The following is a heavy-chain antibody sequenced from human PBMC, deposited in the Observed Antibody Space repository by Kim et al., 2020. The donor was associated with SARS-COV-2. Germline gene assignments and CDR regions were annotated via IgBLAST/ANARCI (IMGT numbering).Heavy chain of an antibody. CDR2: ISGSGGST. CDR1: GFTFSSYA. D-gene: IGHD3-22*01. CDR3: AKEMGYYDSSGYYYGNSV. V-gene: IGHV3-23*01. Sequence: GGSLRLSCAASGFTFSSYAMSWVRQAPGKGLEWVSAISGSGGSTYYADSVKGRFTISRDNSKNTLYLQMNSLRAEDTAVYYCAKEMGYYDSSGYYYGNSVWGQGTLVTVSS. J-gene: IGHJ4*02.